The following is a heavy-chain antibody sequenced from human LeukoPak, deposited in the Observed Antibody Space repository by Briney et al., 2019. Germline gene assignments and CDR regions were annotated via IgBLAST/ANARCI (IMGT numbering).Heavy chain of an antibody. V-gene: IGHV1-69*05. CDR3: ARADIVVVPAASSHRYYYYYMDV. D-gene: IGHD2-2*01. CDR2: IIPIFGTA. CDR1: GGTFSSYA. Sequence: ASVKVSCKASGGTFSSYAISWVRQAPGQGLEWMGGIIPIFGTANYAQKFQGRVTITTDESTSTAYMELSSLRSEDTAVYYCARADIVVVPAASSHRYYYYYMDVWSKGTTVTVSS. J-gene: IGHJ6*03.